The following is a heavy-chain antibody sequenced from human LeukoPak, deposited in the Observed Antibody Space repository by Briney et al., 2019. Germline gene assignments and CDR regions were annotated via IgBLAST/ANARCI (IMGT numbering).Heavy chain of an antibody. CDR3: ARLRFLEWLPHPFDY. V-gene: IGHV4-39*07. CDR2: IYYSGST. Sequence: SETLSLTCTVSGGSISSSGYYWGWIRQSPGEGLEWIGNIYYSGSTYYNPSLKSRVTISVDTSKNQFSLKLSSVTAADTAVYYCARLRFLEWLPHPFDYWGQGTLVTVSS. J-gene: IGHJ4*02. D-gene: IGHD3-3*01. CDR1: GGSISSSGYY.